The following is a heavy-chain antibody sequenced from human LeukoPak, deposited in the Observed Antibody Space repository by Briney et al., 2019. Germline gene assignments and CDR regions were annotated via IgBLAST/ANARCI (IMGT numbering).Heavy chain of an antibody. Sequence: SVKVSCNASGGTFSSYAISWVRQAPGQGLEWMGGIIPIFGTANYAQKFQGRVTITADESTSTAYMELSSLRSEDTAVYYCARDGDGLGYFDYWGQGTLVTVSS. D-gene: IGHD5-24*01. CDR3: ARDGDGLGYFDY. CDR1: GGTFSSYA. J-gene: IGHJ4*02. V-gene: IGHV1-69*13. CDR2: IIPIFGTA.